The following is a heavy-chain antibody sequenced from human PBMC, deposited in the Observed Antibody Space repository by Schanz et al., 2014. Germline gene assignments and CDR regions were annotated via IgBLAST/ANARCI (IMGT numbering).Heavy chain of an antibody. CDR1: GFIFSNYG. CDR3: ARPRFDYGEVDY. Sequence: GQLAESGGGLVQPGGSLRLSCAASGFIFSNYGMHWVRQAPGKGLEWVAVIWNNGVTKYYADSVRGRFTISRDRFQNTLYRRMSSLRAEDTAVYYCARPRFDYGEVDYWGQGTLVTVSS. D-gene: IGHD4-17*01. V-gene: IGHV3-33*01. J-gene: IGHJ4*02. CDR2: IWNNGVTK.